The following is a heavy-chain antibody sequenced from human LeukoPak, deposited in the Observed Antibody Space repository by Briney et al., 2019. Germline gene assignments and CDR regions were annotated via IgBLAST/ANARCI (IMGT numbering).Heavy chain of an antibody. CDR1: GYTFTGYY. D-gene: IGHD2-2*01. CDR3: ARAPDWGYCSSTSCYWGLDY. Sequence: GASAKVSCKASGYTFTGYYMHWVRQAPGQGLEWMGWINPNSGGTNYAQKFQGWVTMTTDTSTSTAYMELRSLRSDDTAVYYCARAPDWGYCSSTSCYWGLDYWGQGTLVTVSS. V-gene: IGHV1-2*04. CDR2: INPNSGGT. J-gene: IGHJ4*02.